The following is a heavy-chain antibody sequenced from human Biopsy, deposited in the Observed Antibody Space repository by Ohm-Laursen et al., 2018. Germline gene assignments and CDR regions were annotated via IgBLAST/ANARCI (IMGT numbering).Heavy chain of an antibody. CDR1: RDNFNNYG. Sequence: SVKVSCNASRDNFNNYGITWVRQAPGQGLEWMGGIIPMFGTANYAQMFQGRVTISADESTSTSYMELSSLTTEDTAIYYCARGPHSGSHSCFDYWGRGTLVTVSS. CDR3: ARGPHSGSHSCFDY. D-gene: IGHD1-26*01. J-gene: IGHJ4*02. CDR2: IIPMFGTA. V-gene: IGHV1-69*13.